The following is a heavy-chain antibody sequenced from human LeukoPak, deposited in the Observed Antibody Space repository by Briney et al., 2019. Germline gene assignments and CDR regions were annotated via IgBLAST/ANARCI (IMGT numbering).Heavy chain of an antibody. CDR2: IYHSGST. CDR1: GYFSSGYF. Sequence: SETLSLTCTVSGYFSSGYFWGWIRQPPGKGLEWIGSIYHSGSTHYSPSLKSRVTISIDTSKKQFSLKVSSVSAADTAVYYCASSYDSSGYYFRFGYWGQGTLVTVSS. V-gene: IGHV4-38-2*02. J-gene: IGHJ4*02. D-gene: IGHD3-22*01. CDR3: ASSYDSSGYYFRFGY.